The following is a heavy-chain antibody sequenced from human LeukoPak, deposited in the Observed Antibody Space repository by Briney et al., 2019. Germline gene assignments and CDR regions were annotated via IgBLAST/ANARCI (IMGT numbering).Heavy chain of an antibody. CDR3: AKDRAQQLVLDF. CDR1: GFTFSSYA. CDR2: IIGSGSST. D-gene: IGHD6-13*01. V-gene: IGHV3-23*01. J-gene: IGHJ4*02. Sequence: GGSLRLSCAASGFTFSSYAMSWVRQAPGKGLEWVSAIIGSGSSTYYADSVKGRFTISRDSSKNTLFLQMNSLRAEDTAVYYCAKDRAQQLVLDFWGQRTLVTVSS.